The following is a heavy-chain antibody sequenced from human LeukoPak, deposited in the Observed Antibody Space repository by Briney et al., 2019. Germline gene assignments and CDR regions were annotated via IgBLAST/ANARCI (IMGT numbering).Heavy chain of an antibody. V-gene: IGHV5-51*01. J-gene: IGHJ6*02. CDR2: IYPGDSDT. CDR1: GYSFTSYW. D-gene: IGHD5-18*01. Sequence: GESLKISCKGSGYSFTSYWSGWVRQMPGKGLEWMGIIYPGDSDTRYSPSFQGQVTISADKSISTAYLRWSSLKASDTAMYYCARHDELRGYSYEFRYGMDVWGQGTTVTVSS. CDR3: ARHDELRGYSYEFRYGMDV.